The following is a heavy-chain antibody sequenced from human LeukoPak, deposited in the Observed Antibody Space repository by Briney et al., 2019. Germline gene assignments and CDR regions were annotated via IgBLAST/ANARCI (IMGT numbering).Heavy chain of an antibody. Sequence: ASVTLTCNVSGYTFTGYYMHWVRQAPGQGLEWMGWINPNSGGTNYEQSFHISCTMTRDTSISTAFMELSRLRSDDTAVYYCTSPRRGYRLGSYEGWGQDHGHR. CDR1: GYTFTGYY. D-gene: IGHD3-16*01. V-gene: IGHV1-2*02. CDR2: INPNSGGT. J-gene: IGHJ6*04. CDR3: TSPRRGYRLGSYEG.